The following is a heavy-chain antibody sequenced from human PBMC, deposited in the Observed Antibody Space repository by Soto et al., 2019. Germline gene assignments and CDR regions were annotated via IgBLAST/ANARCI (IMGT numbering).Heavy chain of an antibody. CDR3: ARDRTIVRPFDY. J-gene: IGHJ4*02. CDR1: GFTFSSYW. V-gene: IGHV3-74*01. CDR2: INSDGSST. D-gene: IGHD2-15*01. Sequence: PGGSLRLSCAGSGFTFSSYWMHWVRQAPGKGLVWVSRINSDGSSTSYADSVKGRFTISRDNAKNTLYLQMNSLRAEDTAVYYCARDRTIVRPFDYWGQGTLVTVSS.